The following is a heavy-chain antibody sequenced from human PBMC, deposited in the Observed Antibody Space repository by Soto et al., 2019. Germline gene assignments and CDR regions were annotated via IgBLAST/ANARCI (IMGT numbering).Heavy chain of an antibody. CDR3: AREGNSFGYFYNMDV. CDR1: GFTFRSFG. D-gene: IGHD5-18*01. Sequence: EVQLVESGGGLVQPGGSLRLSYAASGFTFRSFGMNWGRQAPGKGLEWVSYISSSTNTISYADSVKGRFTISRDNAKNSLYLQMDSLRDEDTAVYYCAREGNSFGYFYNMDVWGQGTTVTVSS. V-gene: IGHV3-48*02. CDR2: ISSSTNTI. J-gene: IGHJ6*03.